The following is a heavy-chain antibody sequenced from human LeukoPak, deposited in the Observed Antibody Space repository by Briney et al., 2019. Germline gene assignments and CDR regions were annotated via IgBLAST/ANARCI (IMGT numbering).Heavy chain of an antibody. J-gene: IGHJ4*02. CDR2: ISSSSSTI. D-gene: IGHD1-26*01. CDR1: GFTFSSYS. CDR3: AREGGASWYFDY. V-gene: IGHV3-48*02. Sequence: GGSLRLSCAASGFTFSSYSMNLVRQAAGKGLEWVSYISSSSSTIYYADSVKGRFTTSRDNAKNSLYLQMNSLRDEDTAVYYCAREGGASWYFDYWGQGTLVTVSS.